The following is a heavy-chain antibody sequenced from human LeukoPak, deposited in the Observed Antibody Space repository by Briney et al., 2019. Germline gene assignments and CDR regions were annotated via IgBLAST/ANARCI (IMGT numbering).Heavy chain of an antibody. CDR2: ISGYNGNT. CDR1: GYTFTSSG. J-gene: IGHJ4*02. CDR3: AKFKYGVNSCDF. D-gene: IGHD4-17*01. Sequence: GASVKVSCKTSGYTFTSSGISWVRQAPGQGLEWMGYISGYNGNTNYAQKLQDRVTLTPDASTSTAYMELRSLRSDDTAIYYCAKFKYGVNSCDFWGQGTLVTVSS. V-gene: IGHV1-18*01.